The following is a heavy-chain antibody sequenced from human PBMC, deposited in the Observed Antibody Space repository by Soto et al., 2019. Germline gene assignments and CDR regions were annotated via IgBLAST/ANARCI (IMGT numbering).Heavy chain of an antibody. CDR3: ARDRGACTPGECYSHGFDL. D-gene: IGHD3-10*01. CDR2: SWHDGRHL. Sequence: QEQLVESGGGMVQPGGSLRLSCAVSGFTLDTYGMHWVRQAAGQGLEWVAVSWHDGRHLDYADSVRGRFTVFRDDSKNTLFLEMNGLRGGDTAVYYCARDRGACTPGECYSHGFDLWGQGTLVTVSS. J-gene: IGHJ3*01. CDR1: GFTLDTYG. V-gene: IGHV3-33*01.